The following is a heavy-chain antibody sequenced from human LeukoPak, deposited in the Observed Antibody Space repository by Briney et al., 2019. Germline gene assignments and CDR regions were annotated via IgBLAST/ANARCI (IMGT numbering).Heavy chain of an antibody. CDR1: GFTFSRSR. J-gene: IGHJ4*02. CDR3: AKGSEY. CDR2: MNSDGSTK. V-gene: IGHV3-74*01. Sequence: GGCLRLSCAASGFTFSRSRMDWVRHAPGKGLVWVLRMNSDGSTKKYADSVEGRFTISRDNAKNTLYLQMNSQKGEDTAVYYCAKGSEYWGQGTLVTVSS.